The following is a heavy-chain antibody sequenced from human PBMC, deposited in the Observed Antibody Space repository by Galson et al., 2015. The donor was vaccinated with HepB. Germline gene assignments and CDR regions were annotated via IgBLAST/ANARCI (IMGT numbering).Heavy chain of an antibody. D-gene: IGHD4-17*01. CDR1: GYTFTSYG. Sequence: SVKVSCKASGYTFTSYGVSWVRQAPGQGLEWMGWISAYNGNTNYAQKVQGRVSMTTDTATSTAYMELRSLRSDDTAVYYCARAGYGDYVSYYYMDVWGKGTTVTVSS. V-gene: IGHV1-18*01. CDR3: ARAGYGDYVSYYYMDV. J-gene: IGHJ6*03. CDR2: ISAYNGNT.